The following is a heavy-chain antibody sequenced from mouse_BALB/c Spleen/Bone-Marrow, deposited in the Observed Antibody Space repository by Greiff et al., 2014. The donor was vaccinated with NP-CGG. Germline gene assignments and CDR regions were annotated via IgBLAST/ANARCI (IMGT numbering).Heavy chain of an antibody. CDR1: GYTFTSYV. Sequence: VQLKESGPELVKPGASVKMSCKASGYTFTSYVMHWVMQKPGQGLEWIGYINPYNDGTKYNERFKGKATLTSDKSSSTAYMELSSLTSEDSAVYYCARGSSWAMDYWGQGTSVTVSS. CDR2: INPYNDGT. J-gene: IGHJ4*01. V-gene: IGHV1-14*01. D-gene: IGHD1-1*01. CDR3: ARGSSWAMDY.